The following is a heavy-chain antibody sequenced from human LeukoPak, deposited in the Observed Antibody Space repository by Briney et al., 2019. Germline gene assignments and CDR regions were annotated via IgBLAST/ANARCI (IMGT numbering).Heavy chain of an antibody. Sequence: SETLSLTCAVSGGSISSGGYSWSWIRQPPGKGLEWIGYIYYSGSTNYNPSLKSRVTISVDTSKNQFSLKLSSVTAADTAVYYCARASSWPNFDYWGQGTLVTVSS. CDR1: GGSISSGGYS. CDR2: IYYSGST. V-gene: IGHV4-61*08. CDR3: ARASSWPNFDY. D-gene: IGHD6-13*01. J-gene: IGHJ4*02.